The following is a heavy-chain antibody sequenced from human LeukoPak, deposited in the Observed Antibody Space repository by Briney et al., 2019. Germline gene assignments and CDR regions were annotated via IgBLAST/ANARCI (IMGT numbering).Heavy chain of an antibody. J-gene: IGHJ4*02. D-gene: IGHD3-10*01. Sequence: PSETLSLTCTVSGGSISSSSYYWGWIRQPPGKGLEWIGSIFYGGSTYYNPSLKSRVTISVDTSKNQFSLKLSSVTAADTAVYYCARDLIVPDAMTGSGSYSTDYWGQGTLATVSS. CDR2: IFYGGST. V-gene: IGHV4-39*07. CDR3: ARDLIVPDAMTGSGSYSTDY. CDR1: GGSISSSSYY.